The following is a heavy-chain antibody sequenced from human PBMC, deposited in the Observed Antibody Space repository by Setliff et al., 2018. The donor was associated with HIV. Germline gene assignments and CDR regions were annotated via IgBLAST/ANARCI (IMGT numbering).Heavy chain of an antibody. CDR2: IYYSGSA. Sequence: PSETLSLTCSVSGGSVSSVNYYWSWIRQPPGKGLEWIGCIYYSGSAYYNPSLQRRVTISVDTSKNQVSLKLNSMTAADTAVYYCARTLSTMVKTDGYYDYYYMDVWGKGTTVTVSS. D-gene: IGHD3-10*01. CDR1: GGSVSSVNYY. J-gene: IGHJ6*03. CDR3: ARTLSTMVKTDGYYDYYYMDV. V-gene: IGHV4-30-4*08.